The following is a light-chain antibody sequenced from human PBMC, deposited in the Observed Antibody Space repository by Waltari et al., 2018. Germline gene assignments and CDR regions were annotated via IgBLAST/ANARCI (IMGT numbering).Light chain of an antibody. V-gene: IGLV1-40*01. CDR1: SSNIGTGFD. Sequence: QSVLTQPRSVSGAPGQRVTSSFTGSSSNIGTGFDVHWYQQLPGTAPKLRSYRNNNQPSGVPDLFSGSKSGTTASLAITGLQAEDEADYHCQSYDSNLVLFGGGTKLTVL. CDR3: QSYDSNLVL. J-gene: IGLJ2*01. CDR2: RNN.